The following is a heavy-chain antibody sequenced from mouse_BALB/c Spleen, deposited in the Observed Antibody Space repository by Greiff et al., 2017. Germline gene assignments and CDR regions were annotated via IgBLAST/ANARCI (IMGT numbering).Heavy chain of an antibody. V-gene: IGHV1S135*01. CDR3: ARRNYGSSLYAMDY. J-gene: IGHJ4*01. CDR1: GYAFTSYN. D-gene: IGHD1-1*01. CDR2: IDPYNGGT. Sequence: VQLKESGPELVKPGASVKVSCKASGYAFTSYNMYWVKQSHGKSLEWIGYIDPYNGGTSYNQKFKGKATLTVDKSSSTAYMHLNSLTSEDSAVYYCARRNYGSSLYAMDYWGQGTSVTVSS.